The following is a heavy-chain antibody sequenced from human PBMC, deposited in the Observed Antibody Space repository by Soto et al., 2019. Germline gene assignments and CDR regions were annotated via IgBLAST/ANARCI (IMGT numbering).Heavy chain of an antibody. J-gene: IGHJ6*02. CDR3: AKDMRGGSSSSRYYYGLDV. CDR2: ISWNSGTI. D-gene: IGHD6-13*01. CDR1: GFTFDDYV. Sequence: EVQLVESGGGLVQPGRSLRLSCAASGFTFDDYVMHWVRQAPGKGLEWVSGISWNSGTIVYADSVKGRFTISRDNAKNSLYLQMNSLRGEDTALYYCAKDMRGGSSSSRYYYGLDVWGQGTTVNVSS. V-gene: IGHV3-9*01.